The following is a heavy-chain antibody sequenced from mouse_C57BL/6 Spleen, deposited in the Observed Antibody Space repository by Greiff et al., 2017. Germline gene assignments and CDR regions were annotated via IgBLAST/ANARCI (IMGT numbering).Heavy chain of an antibody. J-gene: IGHJ3*01. CDR2: IDPETGGT. CDR1: GYTFTDYE. CDR3: TREGDGYLAY. Sequence: QVQLQQSGAELVRPGASVTLSCKASGYTFTDYEMHWVKQTPVHGLEWIGAIDPETGGTAYNQKFKGKAILTADKSSSTAYMELRSLTSEDSAVYYCTREGDGYLAYWGQGTLVTVSA. V-gene: IGHV1-15*01. D-gene: IGHD2-3*01.